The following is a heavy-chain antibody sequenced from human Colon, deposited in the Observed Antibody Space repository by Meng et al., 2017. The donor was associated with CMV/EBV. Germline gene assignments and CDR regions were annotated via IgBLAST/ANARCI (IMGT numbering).Heavy chain of an antibody. D-gene: IGHD3-16*02. J-gene: IGHJ4*02. V-gene: IGHV3-23*01. CDR3: ARDGVIGPFDF. CDR2: ISGRGATT. Sequence: DVQLLESGGDVVQPGGSLSLSCVASGFSFNSYAMSWVGQAPVKGLEWVATISGRGATTYYADSLEGRFSISRDNSKNTLFLQMDSVRAEDTAVFYCARDGVIGPFDFWGQGTLGTVSS. CDR1: GFSFNSYA.